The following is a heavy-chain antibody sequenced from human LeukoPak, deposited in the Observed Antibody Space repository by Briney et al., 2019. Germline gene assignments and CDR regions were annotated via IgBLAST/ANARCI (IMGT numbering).Heavy chain of an antibody. CDR2: IFYTGSY. CDR3: ARGRSSLDL. D-gene: IGHD6-19*01. CDR1: AGSISNHY. Sequence: PSETLSLTCTVAAGSISNHYWSWMRQSPGKGLEWIAYIFYTGSYNYNPPLKSRVYISVDTSKNQFSLNLTSVTAADTAVYYCARGRSSLDLWGQGTLVTVSS. J-gene: IGHJ5*02. V-gene: IGHV4-59*11.